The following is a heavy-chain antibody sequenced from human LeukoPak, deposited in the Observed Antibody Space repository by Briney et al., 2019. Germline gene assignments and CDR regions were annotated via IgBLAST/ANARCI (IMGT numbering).Heavy chain of an antibody. CDR1: GGSISSSSYY. J-gene: IGHJ5*02. CDR2: IYYSGST. V-gene: IGHV4-39*07. Sequence: PSETLSLTCTVSGGSISSSSYYWGWIRQPPGKGLEWIGSIYYSGSTYYNPSLKSRVTISVDTSKNQFSLKLSSVTAADTAVYYCARALTKLRMVRGVRFDPWGQGTLVTVSS. CDR3: ARALTKLRMVRGVRFDP. D-gene: IGHD3-10*01.